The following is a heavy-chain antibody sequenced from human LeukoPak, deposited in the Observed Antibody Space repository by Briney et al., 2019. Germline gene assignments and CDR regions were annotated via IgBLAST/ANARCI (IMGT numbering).Heavy chain of an antibody. D-gene: IGHD3-10*01. Sequence: TGGSLRLSCAASGFTVSSKYMNWVRQTPGKGLQWVALIYGSDDTYTADSVKGRFTISRDNSENTLYLQMNSLRTEDTAVYYCTTSYYFGSENTWAYWGQGTRVTVSS. CDR2: IYGSDDT. V-gene: IGHV3-53*01. CDR1: GFTVSSKY. J-gene: IGHJ4*02. CDR3: TTSYYFGSENTWAY.